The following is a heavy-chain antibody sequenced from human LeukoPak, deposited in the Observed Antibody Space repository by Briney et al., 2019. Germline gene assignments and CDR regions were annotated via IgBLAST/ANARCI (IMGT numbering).Heavy chain of an antibody. V-gene: IGHV1-69*05. CDR3: ARGNTEFSSSRNWFNP. CDR2: IIPIFGTA. D-gene: IGHD6-13*01. J-gene: IGHJ5*02. CDR1: GGTFSSYA. Sequence: SVKVSCKASGGTFSSYAISWVRQAPGQGLEWMGGIIPIFGTANYAQKFQGRVTITTDESTSTAYMELSSLRSEDTAVYYCARGNTEFSSSRNWFNPWGRGSRVTVSS.